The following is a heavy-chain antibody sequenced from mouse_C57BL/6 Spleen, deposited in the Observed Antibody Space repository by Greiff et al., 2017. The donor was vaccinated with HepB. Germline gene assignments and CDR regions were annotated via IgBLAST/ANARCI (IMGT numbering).Heavy chain of an antibody. D-gene: IGHD4-1*01. Sequence: QVQLQQPGAELVMPGASVKLSCKASGYTFTSYWMHWVKQRPGQGLEWIGEIDPSDSYTNYNQKFKGKSTLTVDKSSSTAYMQPSSLTSEDSAVYYCALGALYLASWGQGTTLTVSS. CDR2: IDPSDSYT. CDR1: GYTFTSYW. V-gene: IGHV1-69*01. CDR3: ALGALYLAS. J-gene: IGHJ2*01.